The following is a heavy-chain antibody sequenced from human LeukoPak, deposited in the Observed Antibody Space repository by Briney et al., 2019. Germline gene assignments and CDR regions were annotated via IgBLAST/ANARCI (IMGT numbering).Heavy chain of an antibody. V-gene: IGHV4-61*02. CDR1: GDSISSGDYY. CDR2: IPSSGST. CDR3: ARGPYSYDSSGAFDI. D-gene: IGHD3-22*01. J-gene: IGHJ3*02. Sequence: SQTLSLTCTVSGDSISSGDYYWSWIRQPAGKGLEWIGRIPSSGSTNYNPSLKSRVTISVDTSKNQFSLKLSSVTAADTAVYFCARGPYSYDSSGAFDIWGQGTMVTVSS.